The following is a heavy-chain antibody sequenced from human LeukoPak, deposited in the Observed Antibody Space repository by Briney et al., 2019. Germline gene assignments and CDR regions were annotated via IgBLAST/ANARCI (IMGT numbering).Heavy chain of an antibody. CDR1: GGSISSYY. CDR2: TYYSGST. D-gene: IGHD3-10*01. CDR3: ASRSGRNYYGMDV. J-gene: IGHJ6*02. V-gene: IGHV4-59*01. Sequence: SETLSLTCTVSGGSISSYYWNWIRQPPGKALEWLGYTYYSGSTNYNPSLKTRLTISVDTSKAQFSLTLSSVTAADTAIYYCASRSGRNYYGMDVWGQGTTVIVSS.